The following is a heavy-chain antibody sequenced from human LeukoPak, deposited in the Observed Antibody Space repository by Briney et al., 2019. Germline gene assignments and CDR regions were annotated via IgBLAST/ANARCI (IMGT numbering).Heavy chain of an antibody. Sequence: ASVKVSCKASGYTLTGYSMHWVRQAPGQGLEWMGRINPNSGGTNYAQNFQGRVTMTRDTSISTAYMELSRLRSDDTAVYYCARLGCSGGSCYFDYWGHGTLVSVSS. D-gene: IGHD2-15*01. CDR1: GYTLTGYS. J-gene: IGHJ4*01. V-gene: IGHV1-2*06. CDR3: ARLGCSGGSCYFDY. CDR2: INPNSGGT.